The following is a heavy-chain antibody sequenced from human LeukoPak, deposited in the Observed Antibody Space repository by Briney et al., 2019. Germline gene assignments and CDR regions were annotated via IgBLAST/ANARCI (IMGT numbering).Heavy chain of an antibody. J-gene: IGHJ5*02. CDR3: ARTTQRLASKVWFDP. D-gene: IGHD6-25*01. Sequence: ASVKVSCKASGYTFTSYGISWVRQAPGQGLEWMGWISAYNGNTNYAQKLQGRVTMTTDTSTSTAYMELRSLRSDDTAVYYCARTTQRLASKVWFDPWGQGTLVTVSS. CDR2: ISAYNGNT. V-gene: IGHV1-18*01. CDR1: GYTFTSYG.